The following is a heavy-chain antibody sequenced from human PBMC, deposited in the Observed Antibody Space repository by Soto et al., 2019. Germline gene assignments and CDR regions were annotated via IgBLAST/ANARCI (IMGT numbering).Heavy chain of an antibody. D-gene: IGHD2-2*02. CDR3: TRPALGYCISTSCYKDY. J-gene: IGHJ4*02. CDR2: IRSKANSYAT. Sequence: GGSLRLSCAASGFTFSGSAMHWVRQASGKGLEWVGRIRSKANSYATAYAASVKGRFTISRDDSKNTAYLQMNSLKTEDTAVYYCTRPALGYCISTSCYKDYWGQGTLVTVSS. V-gene: IGHV3-73*01. CDR1: GFTFSGSA.